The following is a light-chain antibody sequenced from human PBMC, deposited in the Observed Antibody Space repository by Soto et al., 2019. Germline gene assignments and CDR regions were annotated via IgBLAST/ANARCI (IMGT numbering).Light chain of an antibody. CDR2: GAS. Sequence: EIVLTQSPATLSLSPGERATLSCRASQSVSNKVAWYQQKPGQAPRLLILGASTRATGVPARFSGSGSGTEFTLSISSLQSEDFAVYYCKQYKEWPPFTFGQGTRLEIK. J-gene: IGKJ5*01. V-gene: IGKV3-15*01. CDR1: QSVSNK. CDR3: KQYKEWPPFT.